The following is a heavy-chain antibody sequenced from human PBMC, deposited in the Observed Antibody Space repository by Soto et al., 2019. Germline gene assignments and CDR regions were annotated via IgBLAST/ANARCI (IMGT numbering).Heavy chain of an antibody. Sequence: EVQLVESGGGLVQPGGSPRLSCTASGFIFSSYWMHWVRQAPGKGLVWVSRVTNGESSTSYADSVKGRFTVSRDNARNTLYLQMDSLRVEDTAVYYCARGMQGSRYFDLWGRGTLVTVSS. V-gene: IGHV3-74*01. CDR2: VTNGESST. CDR3: ARGMQGSRYFDL. J-gene: IGHJ2*01. CDR1: GFIFSSYW.